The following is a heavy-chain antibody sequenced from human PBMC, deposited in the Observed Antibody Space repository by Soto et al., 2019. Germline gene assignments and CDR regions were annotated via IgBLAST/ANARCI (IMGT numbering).Heavy chain of an antibody. V-gene: IGHV3-23*01. J-gene: IGHJ4*02. CDR3: AKMMRKVIAATPFDY. Sequence: PGGSLRLSCAASGFTFSSYAMSWVRQAPGKGLEWVSAISGSGGSTYYADSVKGRFTISRDNSKNTLYLQMNSLRAEDTAIYYCAKMMRKVIAATPFDYWGQGTLVTVSS. CDR2: ISGSGGST. D-gene: IGHD2-15*01. CDR1: GFTFSSYA.